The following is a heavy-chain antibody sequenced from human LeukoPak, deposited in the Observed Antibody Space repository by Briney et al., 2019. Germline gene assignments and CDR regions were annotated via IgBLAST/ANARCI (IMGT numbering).Heavy chain of an antibody. J-gene: IGHJ4*02. V-gene: IGHV3-7*01. Sequence: GGSLRLSCAAASGFTFSTYWMSWVRQAPGKGLEWVANVKHDGSEKSYVDSVKGRFTISRDNAKNSLYLQMNSLRAEDTAVYYCARGGATQYNYWGQGTLVTVSS. D-gene: IGHD3-10*01. CDR2: VKHDGSEK. CDR1: GFTFSTYW. CDR3: ARGGATQYNY.